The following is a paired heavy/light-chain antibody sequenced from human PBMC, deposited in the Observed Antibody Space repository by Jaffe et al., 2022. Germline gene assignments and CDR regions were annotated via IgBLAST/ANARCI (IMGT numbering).Light chain of an antibody. CDR3: CSYAGTYTILV. CDR1: SSDVGAYTY. Sequence: QSALTQPRSVSGSPGQSVTISCTGTSSDVGAYTYVSWYQQHPGKAPELIIYDVSKRPSGVPDRFSGSKSGNTASLTISGLQAEDEADYYCCSYAGTYTILVFGGGTKLTVL. J-gene: IGLJ2*01. CDR2: DVS. V-gene: IGLV2-11*01.
Heavy chain of an antibody. Sequence: QVQLRESGPGLVKPSETLSLTCAVSGYSISSEFFWGWIRQPPGKGLEWIASIKHSGTTHYNPSLKSRVTISVDTSKNQFSLKLTSVTASDTAVYYCARCSGGSCYRADYWGQGTLITVSS. CDR3: ARCSGGSCYRADY. CDR1: GYSISSEFF. J-gene: IGHJ4*02. V-gene: IGHV4-38-2*01. D-gene: IGHD2-15*01. CDR2: IKHSGTT.